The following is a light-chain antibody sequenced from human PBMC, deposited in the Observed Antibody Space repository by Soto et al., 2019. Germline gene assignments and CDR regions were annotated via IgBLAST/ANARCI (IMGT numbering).Light chain of an antibody. Sequence: QSALTQPASVSGSPGQSITISCTGTSSDVGRYNYVSWYQQHPGKAPKLMIYEVSNRPSGVSNRFSGSKSGNTASLTISGLQAEDEADYYCASYASSSVRVFGTGTKVTVL. CDR1: SSDVGRYNY. J-gene: IGLJ1*01. CDR2: EVS. CDR3: ASYASSSVRV. V-gene: IGLV2-14*01.